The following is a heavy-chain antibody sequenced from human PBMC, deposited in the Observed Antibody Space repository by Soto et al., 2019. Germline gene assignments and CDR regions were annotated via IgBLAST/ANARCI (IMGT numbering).Heavy chain of an antibody. CDR1: GYTFTSYA. D-gene: IGHD2-2*01. J-gene: IGHJ6*03. Sequence: ASVKVSCKASGYTFTSYAMHWVRQAPGQRLEWMGWINAGNGNTKYSQKFQGRVTITRDTSASTAYMELSSLRSEDTAVYYCARGYCSSTSCHLDLYYYYYYMDVWGKGTTVTVSS. CDR2: INAGNGNT. V-gene: IGHV1-3*01. CDR3: ARGYCSSTSCHLDLYYYYYYMDV.